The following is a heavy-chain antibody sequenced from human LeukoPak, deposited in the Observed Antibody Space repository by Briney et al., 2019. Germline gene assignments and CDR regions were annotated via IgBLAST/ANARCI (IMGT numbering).Heavy chain of an antibody. CDR1: GFTVSTNY. J-gene: IGHJ4*02. CDR2: IYSGGNT. D-gene: IGHD1-26*01. V-gene: IGHV3-53*01. Sequence: GGSLRLSCAASGFTVSTNYMSWVRQAPGKGLDWVSVIYSGGNTYYADSVKGRFTISRDNSKNTLYLQMNSLRAEDTAVYYCARDQDSGSFIFDYWGQGTLVTVSS. CDR3: ARDQDSGSFIFDY.